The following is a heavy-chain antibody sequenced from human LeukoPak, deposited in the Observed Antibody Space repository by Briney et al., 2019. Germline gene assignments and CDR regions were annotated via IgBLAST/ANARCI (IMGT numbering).Heavy chain of an antibody. D-gene: IGHD2-2*01. Sequence: PGGSLRLFCAASGFTFSSYAMHWVRQAPGKGLEWVAVISYDGSNKYYADSVKGRFTISRDNSKNTLYLQMNSLRAEDTAVYYCARDRRDIVVAGREYYYYGMDVWGKGTTVTVSS. CDR3: ARDRRDIVVAGREYYYYGMDV. CDR2: ISYDGSNK. V-gene: IGHV3-30*04. CDR1: GFTFSSYA. J-gene: IGHJ6*04.